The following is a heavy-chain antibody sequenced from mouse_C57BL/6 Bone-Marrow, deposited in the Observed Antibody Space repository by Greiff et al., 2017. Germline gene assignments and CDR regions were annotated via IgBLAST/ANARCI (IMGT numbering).Heavy chain of an antibody. CDR2: IYPSDSET. CDR1: GYTFTSYW. Sequence: QVQLQQPGAELVRPGSSVKLSCKASGYTFTSYWMNWVKQRPGQGLEWIGNIYPSDSETHYNQKFKDKATLTVDKSSSTAYMQLSSLKSEDSAVYYCARNGCLPYAMDYWGQGTSVTVSS. D-gene: IGHD6-2*01. J-gene: IGHJ4*01. CDR3: ARNGCLPYAMDY. V-gene: IGHV1-61*01.